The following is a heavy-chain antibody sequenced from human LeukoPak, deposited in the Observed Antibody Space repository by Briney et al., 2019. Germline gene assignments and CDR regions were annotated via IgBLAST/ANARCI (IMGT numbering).Heavy chain of an antibody. CDR2: ISGNGGST. Sequence: GGSLRLSCAGSGLTFSSYAMSWVRQAPGKGLEWVSAISGNGGSTYYADSVKGRFTISRDNSKNTLYLQMNSLRAEDTAVYYCAREYSSGWDYYFDYWGQGTLVTVSS. CDR3: AREYSSGWDYYFDY. V-gene: IGHV3-23*01. J-gene: IGHJ4*02. CDR1: GLTFSSYA. D-gene: IGHD6-19*01.